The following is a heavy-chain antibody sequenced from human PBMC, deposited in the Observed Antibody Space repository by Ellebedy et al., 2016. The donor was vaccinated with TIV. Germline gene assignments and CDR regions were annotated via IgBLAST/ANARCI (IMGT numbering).Heavy chain of an antibody. CDR3: AREVGVAVTAPPDH. Sequence: AASVKVSCKTSGYNFVRFGISWVRQAPGQGLEWMGWNTAYNDDTSHAQKFQGRVIMTTDTPTSTAYMELSSLKSDDTAVYYCAREVGVAVTAPPDHWGQGTLVTFSS. D-gene: IGHD2-21*02. V-gene: IGHV1-18*01. J-gene: IGHJ4*02. CDR1: GYNFVRFG. CDR2: NTAYNDDT.